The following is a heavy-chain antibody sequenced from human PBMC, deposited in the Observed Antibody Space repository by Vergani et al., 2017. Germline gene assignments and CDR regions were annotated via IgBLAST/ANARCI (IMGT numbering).Heavy chain of an antibody. Sequence: EVQLVESGGGLVKPGGSLRLSCAASGFPFSNAWMSWVRQAPGKGLEWVGRIKSKTDGGTTDYAAPVKGRFTISRDDSKNTLYLQMNSLKTEDTAVYYCTTRTYYYGSAGDYWGQGTLVTVSS. CDR3: TTRTYYYGSAGDY. V-gene: IGHV3-15*01. CDR1: GFPFSNAW. J-gene: IGHJ4*02. D-gene: IGHD3-10*01. CDR2: IKSKTDGGTT.